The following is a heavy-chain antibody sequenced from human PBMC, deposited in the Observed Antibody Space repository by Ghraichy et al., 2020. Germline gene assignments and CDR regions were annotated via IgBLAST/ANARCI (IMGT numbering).Heavy chain of an antibody. CDR2: IYYSGST. D-gene: IGHD3-10*01. J-gene: IGHJ3*02. CDR1: GGSVSSGGFF. Sequence: SETLSLTCTVSGGSVSSGGFFWTWMRQPPGKGLEWIGDIYYSGSTNYSPSLRSRVTLSVDTSKNHFSLKLISVTAADTAVYYCAREPNNGSGSLTIDDAFDIWGPGTVVTVSS. V-gene: IGHV4-61*03. CDR3: AREPNNGSGSLTIDDAFDI.